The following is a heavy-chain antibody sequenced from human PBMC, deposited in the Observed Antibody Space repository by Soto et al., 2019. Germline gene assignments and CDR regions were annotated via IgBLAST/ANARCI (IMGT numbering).Heavy chain of an antibody. D-gene: IGHD5-12*01. CDR3: ARNGAVRGYSGYVDY. J-gene: IGHJ4*02. V-gene: IGHV3-33*01. CDR2: IWYDGSNK. CDR1: GFTFSSYG. Sequence: PGGSLRLSCAASGFTFSSYGMHWVRQAPGKGPEWVAVIWYDGSNKYYADSVKGRFTISRDNSKNTLYLQMNSLRAEDTAVYYCARNGAVRGYSGYVDYWGQGTLVTVSS.